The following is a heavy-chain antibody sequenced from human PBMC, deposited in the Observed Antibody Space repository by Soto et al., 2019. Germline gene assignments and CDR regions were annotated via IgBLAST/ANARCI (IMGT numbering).Heavy chain of an antibody. D-gene: IGHD1-1*01. J-gene: IGHJ5*02. CDR1: GGTFSSYA. V-gene: IGHV1-69*01. CDR2: IIPIFGTA. Sequence: QVQLVQSGAAVKKPGSSVKVSCKASGGTFSSYAISWVRQAPGQGLEWMGGIIPIFGTANYAQKFQGRVTITADEATSTAYMEPSSLRSEDTAVYSCARFFGGPGRQLRFDPWGQGTLVTVSS. CDR3: ARFFGGPGRQLRFDP.